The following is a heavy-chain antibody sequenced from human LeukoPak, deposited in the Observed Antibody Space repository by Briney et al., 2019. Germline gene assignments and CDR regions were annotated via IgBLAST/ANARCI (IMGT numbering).Heavy chain of an antibody. CDR2: IYTSGST. D-gene: IGHD6-19*01. CDR3: AKVRNPGYSSAGKAFDI. J-gene: IGHJ3*02. CDR1: GGSISSYY. V-gene: IGHV4-4*07. Sequence: SETLSLTCTVSGGSISSYYWSWIRQPAGKGLEWIGRIYTSGSTNYNPSLKSRVTMSVDTSKNQFSLKLSSVTAADTAVYYCAKVRNPGYSSAGKAFDIWGQGTMVTVSS.